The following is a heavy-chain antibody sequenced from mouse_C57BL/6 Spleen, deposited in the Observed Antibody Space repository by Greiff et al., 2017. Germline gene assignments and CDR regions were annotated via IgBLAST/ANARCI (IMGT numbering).Heavy chain of an antibody. V-gene: IGHV1-15*01. J-gene: IGHJ2*01. CDR1: GYTFTDYE. Sequence: QVQVQQSGAELVRPGASVTLSCKASGYTFTDYEMHWVKQTPVHGLEWIGAIDPETGGTAYNQKFKGKAILTADKSSSTAYMELRSLTSEDSAVYYCTGYYYGSRVDYWGQGTTLTVSS. CDR3: TGYYYGSRVDY. D-gene: IGHD1-1*01. CDR2: IDPETGGT.